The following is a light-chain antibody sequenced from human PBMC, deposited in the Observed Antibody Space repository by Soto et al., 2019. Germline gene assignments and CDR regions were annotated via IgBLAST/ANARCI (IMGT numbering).Light chain of an antibody. CDR3: MESLQPALD. J-gene: IGKJ4*01. V-gene: IGKV2-28*01. CDR2: LGS. CDR1: QTLLHSNGYNY. Sequence: DIVMPQSPLSLPVTPGEPASISCRSSQTLLHSNGYNYLDRYLQKPGQSPQLLVYLGSNRASGVPDTVSRSGSGTDFTVYISRVEAGDLWVYYCMESLQPALDVGGGTKV.